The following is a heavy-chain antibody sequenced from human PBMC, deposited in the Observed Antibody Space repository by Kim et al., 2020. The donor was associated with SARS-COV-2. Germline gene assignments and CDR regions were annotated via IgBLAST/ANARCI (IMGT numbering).Heavy chain of an antibody. J-gene: IGHJ4*02. CDR3: ARKTTIDY. D-gene: IGHD4-17*01. Sequence: SSYIYNADSEKGRFTTPRDNAKNSMYRQMNSLRAADTAVYYCARKTTIDYWGQGTLVTVSS. V-gene: IGHV3-21*01. CDR2: SSYI.